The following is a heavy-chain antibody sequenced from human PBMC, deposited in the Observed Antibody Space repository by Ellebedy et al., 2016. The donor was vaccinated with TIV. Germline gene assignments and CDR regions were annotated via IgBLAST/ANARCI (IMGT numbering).Heavy chain of an antibody. CDR3: ARHSSSFTSSWLS. V-gene: IGHV4-38-2*02. Sequence: SETLSLTXSVSGYSSGYYWGWIRQPPGKGLEWIGSIYYTGSTYYNPSLNSRVTISGDTSKKQLSLRLSLVTAADTAMYYCARHSSSFTSSWLSWGQGTLVTVSS. CDR2: IYYTGST. D-gene: IGHD6-13*01. J-gene: IGHJ5*02. CDR1: GYSSGYY.